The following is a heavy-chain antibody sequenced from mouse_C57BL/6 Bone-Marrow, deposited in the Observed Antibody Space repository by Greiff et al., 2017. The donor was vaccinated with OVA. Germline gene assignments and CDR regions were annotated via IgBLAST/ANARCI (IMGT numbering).Heavy chain of an antibody. CDR2: IRLKSDNYAT. CDR1: GFTFSNYW. Sequence: EVQLVESGGGLVQPGGSMKLSCVASGFTFSNYWMNWVRQSPEKGLEWVAQIRLKSDNYATHYAESVKGRFTISRDDSKSSVYLQMNNLRAEDTGIYYCTTTVVARGGDWYFDVWGTGTTVTVSS. V-gene: IGHV6-3*01. J-gene: IGHJ1*03. CDR3: TTTVVARGGDWYFDV. D-gene: IGHD1-1*01.